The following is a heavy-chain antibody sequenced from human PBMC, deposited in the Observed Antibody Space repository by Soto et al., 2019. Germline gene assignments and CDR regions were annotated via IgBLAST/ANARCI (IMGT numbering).Heavy chain of an antibody. V-gene: IGHV4-31*03. CDR3: ARDNYGGRLDF. J-gene: IGHJ4*02. CDR2: IFFSGNT. CDR1: GGSILNDGHY. Sequence: PSETLSLTCTVSGGSILNDGHYWTWIRQHPGKGLEWIGRIFFSGNTHYNPALKSRLTFSLDAAKNQFSLKLTSVTAADTAIYYCARDNYGGRLDFWGPGTLVTVPS. D-gene: IGHD4-17*01.